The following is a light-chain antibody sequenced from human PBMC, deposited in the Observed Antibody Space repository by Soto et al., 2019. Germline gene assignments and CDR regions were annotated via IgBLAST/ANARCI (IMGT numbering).Light chain of an antibody. V-gene: IGKV3-15*01. Sequence: EIVLTQSPGTLSLSPGERATLSCRASQSVSSNYLAWYQQKPGQAPRFLIYAAASRATGIPARFSGSGSGTEFTLTISSLQSEDFAVYYCQQYNNWPWTFGQGTKVDIK. CDR3: QQYNNWPWT. CDR2: AAA. CDR1: QSVSSNY. J-gene: IGKJ1*01.